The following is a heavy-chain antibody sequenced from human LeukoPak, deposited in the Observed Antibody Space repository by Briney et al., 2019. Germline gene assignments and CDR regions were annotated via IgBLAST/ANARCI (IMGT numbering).Heavy chain of an antibody. CDR2: IYYSGST. D-gene: IGHD1-26*01. J-gene: IGHJ5*02. Sequence: PSETLSLTCTVSGGSISSYYWGWIRQPPGKGLEWIGSIYYSGSTYYNPSLKSRVTISVDTSKNQFSLKLSSVTAADTAVYYCARGFPARELEYDWFDPWGQGTLVTVSS. CDR1: GGSISSYY. CDR3: ARGFPARELEYDWFDP. V-gene: IGHV4-39*01.